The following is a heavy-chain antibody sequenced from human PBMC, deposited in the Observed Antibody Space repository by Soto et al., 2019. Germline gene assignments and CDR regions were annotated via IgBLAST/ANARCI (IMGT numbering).Heavy chain of an antibody. CDR1: GFSLTTRGVG. Sequence: QITLKESGPTLVKPTQTLTLTCTFSGFSLTTRGVGVGWIRQPPGKALESLALIDWDDDTRYSTSLQSRLSITKDTSKNQVVLTMTNVDPVDTATYYCAHIPNYYQYDWFDPWGQGTLVSVSS. J-gene: IGHJ5*02. V-gene: IGHV2-5*02. D-gene: IGHD3-10*01. CDR3: AHIPNYYQYDWFDP. CDR2: IDWDDDT.